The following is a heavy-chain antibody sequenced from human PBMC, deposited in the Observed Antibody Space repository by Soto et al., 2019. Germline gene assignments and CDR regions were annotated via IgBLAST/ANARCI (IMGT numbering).Heavy chain of an antibody. V-gene: IGHV4-4*07. D-gene: IGHD1-1*01. J-gene: IGHJ5*02. CDR2: IIPNVNT. CDR1: RGYGNTFL. CDR3: TRGRSHRAYIFAIGIQLWSFAR. Sequence: SDTLSLTSTFYRGYGNTFLWSWVRLLAGKRLESLGGIIPNVNTDHSPSLKSRVALSVDTSNNQISLTLTSVTGADMAVYYCTRGRSHRAYIFAIGIQLWSFARWGPGLPVTVSS.